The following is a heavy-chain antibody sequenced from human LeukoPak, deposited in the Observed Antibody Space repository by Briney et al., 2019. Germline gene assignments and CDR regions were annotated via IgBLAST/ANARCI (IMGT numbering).Heavy chain of an antibody. V-gene: IGHV3-30-3*01. J-gene: IGHJ5*02. CDR2: ISYDGSNK. D-gene: IGHD2-2*01. Sequence: GGSLRLSCAASGFTFSSYAMHWVRQAPGKGLEWVAVISYDGSNKYYADSVKGRFTISRDNSKNTLYLQMNSLRAEDTAVYYCARDPVPAAMIHWFAPGGQGTLVTVSS. CDR1: GFTFSSYA. CDR3: ARDPVPAAMIHWFAP.